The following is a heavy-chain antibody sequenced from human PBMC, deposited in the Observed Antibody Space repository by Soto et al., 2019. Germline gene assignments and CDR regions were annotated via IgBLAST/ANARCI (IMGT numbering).Heavy chain of an antibody. CDR1: GFSFSDFY. J-gene: IGHJ4*02. V-gene: IGHV3-11*06. D-gene: IGHD6-13*01. Sequence: QVQLVDSGGGLVKPGGSLRLSCAASGFSFSDFYMSWIRQAPGKGLEWISYISSSGSHTPYADSVKGRFTISRDNAKNSVYLQMNSPRAEDTAVYYCARVGSTSAAGVVDYWGLGTLVTVSS. CDR3: ARVGSTSAAGVVDY. CDR2: ISSSGSHT.